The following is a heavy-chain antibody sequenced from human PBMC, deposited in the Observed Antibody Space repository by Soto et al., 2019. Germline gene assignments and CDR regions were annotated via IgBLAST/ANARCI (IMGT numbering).Heavy chain of an antibody. J-gene: IGHJ4*02. CDR2: IYYSGST. CDR3: ARGLYYYDSSGYPS. V-gene: IGHV4-59*08. D-gene: IGHD3-22*01. Sequence: SETLSLTCTVSGGSISSYYWTWIRQPPGKGLEWIGYIYYSGSTNYNPSLKSRVTISVATSKTQFSLKLSSVTAADTAVYYCARGLYYYDSSGYPSWGQGTLVTVSS. CDR1: GGSISSYY.